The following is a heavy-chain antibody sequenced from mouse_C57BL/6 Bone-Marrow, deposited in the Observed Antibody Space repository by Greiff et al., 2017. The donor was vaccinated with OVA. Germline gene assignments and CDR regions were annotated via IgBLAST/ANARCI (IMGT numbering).Heavy chain of an antibody. CDR1: GYAFSSSW. V-gene: IGHV1-82*01. CDR2: IYPGDGDT. CDR3: ARTGFDY. D-gene: IGHD4-1*01. Sequence: QVQLQQSGPELVKPGASVKISCKASGYAFSSSWMNWVQQRPGKGLEWIGRIYPGDGDTNYNGKFKGKATLTADKSSSTAYMQLSSLTSEDSAVYFCARTGFDYWGQGTTLTVSS. J-gene: IGHJ2*01.